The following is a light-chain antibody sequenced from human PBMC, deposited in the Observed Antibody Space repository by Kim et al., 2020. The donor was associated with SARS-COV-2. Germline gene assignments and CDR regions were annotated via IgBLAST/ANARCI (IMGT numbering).Light chain of an antibody. J-gene: IGKJ3*01. Sequence: LAPGERATPSCRASQSVSNSYLACYQHKPGQAPRLLIYHASTRATDIPDRFSGSGSGTDFTLTISRLEPEDFAVYYCQQYDNSFSFGPGTKVDIK. V-gene: IGKV3-20*01. CDR2: HAS. CDR1: QSVSNSY. CDR3: QQYDNSFS.